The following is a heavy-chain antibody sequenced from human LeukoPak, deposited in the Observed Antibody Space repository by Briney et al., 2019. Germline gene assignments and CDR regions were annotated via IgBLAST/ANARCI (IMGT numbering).Heavy chain of an antibody. CDR1: GVSIRSHY. D-gene: IGHD5-18*01. Sequence: SETLSLTCTVSGVSIRSHYWSWLRQSPGKGLEWIGYIYYSGSTNYNPSLKSRVSISPDMSKKQFSLKLTSVTAADTAIYYCASRGFSYGHQYFDYWGLGAQVTVSS. CDR2: IYYSGST. J-gene: IGHJ4*02. V-gene: IGHV4-59*08. CDR3: ASRGFSYGHQYFDY.